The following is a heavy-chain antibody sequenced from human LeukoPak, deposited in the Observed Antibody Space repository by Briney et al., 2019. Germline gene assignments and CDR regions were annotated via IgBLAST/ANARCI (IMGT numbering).Heavy chain of an antibody. CDR3: ARGAGYSSGWYDFDY. CDR2: IYYSGST. CDR1: GGSISSYY. J-gene: IGHJ4*02. D-gene: IGHD6-19*01. Sequence: SETLSLTCTVSGGSISSYYWSWIRQPPGKGLDWIGNIYYSGSTNYNPSLKSRVTISVDTSKNQFSLKLSSVTAADTAVYYCARGAGYSSGWYDFDYWGQGTLVTVSS. V-gene: IGHV4-59*01.